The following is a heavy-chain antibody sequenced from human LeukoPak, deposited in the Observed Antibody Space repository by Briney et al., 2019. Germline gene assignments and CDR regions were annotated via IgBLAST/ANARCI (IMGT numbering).Heavy chain of an antibody. Sequence: SETLSLTCTVSGGSISSYYWSWIRQPPGKGLEWIGYIYYSGSTNYNPSLKSRVTISVDTSKNQFSLKLSSVTAADTAVYYCARELTSSLVELQGWFDPWGQGTLVTVSS. J-gene: IGHJ5*02. D-gene: IGHD1-7*01. V-gene: IGHV4-59*01. CDR3: ARELTSSLVELQGWFDP. CDR1: GGSISSYY. CDR2: IYYSGST.